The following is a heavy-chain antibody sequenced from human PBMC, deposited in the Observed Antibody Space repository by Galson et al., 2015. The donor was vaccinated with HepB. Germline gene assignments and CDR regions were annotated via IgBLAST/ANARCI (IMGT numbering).Heavy chain of an antibody. D-gene: IGHD3-22*01. Sequence: SVKVSCKASGYTFTSYAMHWVRQAPGQRLEWMGWINAGNGNTKYSQKFQGRVTITRDTSASTAYMELSSLRSEDTAVYYCARDSGYDSSGYYYNAFDIWGQGTMVTVSS. CDR2: INAGNGNT. J-gene: IGHJ3*02. CDR3: ARDSGYDSSGYYYNAFDI. V-gene: IGHV1-3*01. CDR1: GYTFTSYA.